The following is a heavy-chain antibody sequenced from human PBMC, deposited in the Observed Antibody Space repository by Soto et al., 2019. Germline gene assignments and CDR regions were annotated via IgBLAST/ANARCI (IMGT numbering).Heavy chain of an antibody. CDR1: GYTFTSYY. D-gene: IGHD4-17*01. CDR2: INPSGDST. CDR3: ARDLEGDDYGDYYYYGMDV. Sequence: ASVKVSCKASGYTFTSYYMHWVRQAPGQGLEWMGIINPSGDSTSYAQKFQGRVTMTRDTSTSTVYMELSSLRSEDTAVYYCARDLEGDDYGDYYYYGMDVWGQGTTVTVSS. V-gene: IGHV1-46*01. J-gene: IGHJ6*02.